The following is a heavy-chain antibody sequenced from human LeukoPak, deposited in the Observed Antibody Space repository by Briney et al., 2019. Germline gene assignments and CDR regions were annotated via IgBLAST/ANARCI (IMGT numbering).Heavy chain of an antibody. CDR2: ITASGTAM. CDR1: GFTFSSYS. Sequence: GGSLRLSCAASGFTFSSYSMNWVRQAPGKGLEWVSHITASGTAMFYADSVKGRFTISRDNAKNSLYLQMNSLRDEVTAVYYCARGAAAAGYYYGMDVWGQGTTVTVSS. D-gene: IGHD6-13*01. J-gene: IGHJ6*02. CDR3: ARGAAAAGYYYGMDV. V-gene: IGHV3-48*02.